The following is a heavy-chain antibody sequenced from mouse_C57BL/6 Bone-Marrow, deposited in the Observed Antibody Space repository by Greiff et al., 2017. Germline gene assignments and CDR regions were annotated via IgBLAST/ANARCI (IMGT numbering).Heavy chain of an antibody. Sequence: QVQLQQPGAELVKPGASVKLSCKASGYTFTSYWMQWVKQRPGQGLEWIGEIDPSDSYTNYNQKFKGKATLTVDTSTSTAYMQLSSLTSEDSAVYDCARWGYYGSSLAWFAYGGQGTLVTVSA. J-gene: IGHJ3*01. D-gene: IGHD1-1*01. CDR2: IDPSDSYT. CDR3: ARWGYYGSSLAWFAY. V-gene: IGHV1-50*01. CDR1: GYTFTSYW.